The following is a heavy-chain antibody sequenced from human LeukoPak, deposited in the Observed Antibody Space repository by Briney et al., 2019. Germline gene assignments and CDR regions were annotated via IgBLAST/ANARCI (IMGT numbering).Heavy chain of an antibody. CDR1: GGSISSYY. Sequence: SETLSLTCTVSGGSISSYYWSWIRQPPGKGLEWIGYIYYSGSTNYNPSLKSRVTISVDTSKNQFSLKLSSVTAADTAVYYCARSSGWYDYYYYYMDVWGKGTTVTVPS. CDR2: IYYSGST. V-gene: IGHV4-59*01. J-gene: IGHJ6*03. D-gene: IGHD6-19*01. CDR3: ARSSGWYDYYYYYMDV.